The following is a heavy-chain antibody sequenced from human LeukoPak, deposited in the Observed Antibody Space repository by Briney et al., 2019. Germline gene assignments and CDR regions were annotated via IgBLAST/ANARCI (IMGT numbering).Heavy chain of an antibody. CDR2: ISATGANT. V-gene: IGHV3-23*01. J-gene: IGHJ5*02. CDR1: GFTFSSYG. D-gene: IGHD6-13*01. CDR3: AKRRYDTSSLDWFDP. Sequence: AGTLRLSCAASGFTFSSYGMSWVRQAPGKGLEWVSTISATGANTYYADSVKGRFTISRDNSKSTLYLQMNSLGVEDAAVYYCAKRRYDTSSLDWFDPWGQGTLVTVSS.